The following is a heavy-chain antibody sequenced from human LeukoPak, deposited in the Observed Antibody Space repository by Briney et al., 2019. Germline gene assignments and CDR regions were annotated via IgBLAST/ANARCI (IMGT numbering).Heavy chain of an antibody. CDR2: IYYSGST. CDR3: ARGIPFWSGYTNYYMDV. Sequence: PSETLSLTCTVSGGSISSSSYYWGWIRQPPGKGLEWIGSIYYSGSTYYNPSLKSRVTISVDTSKNQFSLKLSSVTAADTAVYYCARGIPFWSGYTNYYMDVWGKGTTVTVSS. J-gene: IGHJ6*03. V-gene: IGHV4-39*07. D-gene: IGHD3-3*01. CDR1: GGSISSSSYY.